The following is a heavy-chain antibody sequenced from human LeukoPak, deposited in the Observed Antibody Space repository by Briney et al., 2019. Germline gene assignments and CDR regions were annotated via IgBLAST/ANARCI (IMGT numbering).Heavy chain of an antibody. CDR1: GYTFIYYG. Sequence: ASVKVSCKASGYTFIYYGINWVRQAPGQGLEWMGWISTYNGNTNYAQKFQGRLTMTTDRSTATAYMELRSLRSDDTAVYYCARDLRDYYGSESRNDYWGQGALVTVSS. CDR3: ARDLRDYYGSESRNDY. V-gene: IGHV1-18*01. J-gene: IGHJ4*02. CDR2: ISTYNGNT. D-gene: IGHD3-10*01.